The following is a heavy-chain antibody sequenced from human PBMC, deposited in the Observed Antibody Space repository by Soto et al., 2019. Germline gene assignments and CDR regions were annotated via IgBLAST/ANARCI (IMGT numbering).Heavy chain of an antibody. D-gene: IGHD2-15*01. CDR3: ARDCSVGSCYPGLDV. J-gene: IGHJ6*02. CDR2: ISSSGYI. V-gene: IGHV3-21*01. Sequence: EVQLVESGGGLVKPGGSLRLSCAASGFNFNSYTINWVRQAPGKRLEWLSSISSSGYIFSTDSVRGRFTISRDNAKNSVYLQVNSLRAEDTAVYFCARDCSVGSCYPGLDVWGQGTTVTGSS. CDR1: GFNFNSYT.